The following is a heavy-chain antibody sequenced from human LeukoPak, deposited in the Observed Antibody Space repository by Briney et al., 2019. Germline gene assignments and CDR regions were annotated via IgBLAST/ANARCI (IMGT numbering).Heavy chain of an antibody. CDR2: IKSKTDGGTT. V-gene: IGHV3-15*01. J-gene: IGHJ3*02. CDR1: GFTFSNAW. Sequence: GGSLRLSCAASGFTFSNAWMSWVRQAPGKGLEWVGRIKSKTDGGTTDYAAPVKGRFTISRDDSKNTLYLQMNSLKTEDTAVYYCTTDLFNYYDSSGSDAFDIWGQGTMVTVSS. D-gene: IGHD3-22*01. CDR3: TTDLFNYYDSSGSDAFDI.